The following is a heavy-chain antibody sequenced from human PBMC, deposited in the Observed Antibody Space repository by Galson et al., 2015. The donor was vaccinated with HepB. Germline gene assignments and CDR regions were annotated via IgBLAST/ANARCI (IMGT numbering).Heavy chain of an antibody. CDR1: GFSITTAGVG. Sequence: PALVKPTQTLTLTCTLSGFSITTAGVGVGWIRQPPGRALEWLGIISWDDDKNYSPTLKNKAAITKDTSKNLVVLTMTNMDPIDTGTYFCAHRPLPFRYDAGGYWNYFDAWGPGMLVTVSS. CDR3: AHRPLPFRYDAGGYWNYFDA. J-gene: IGHJ4*02. V-gene: IGHV2-5*02. D-gene: IGHD3-22*01. CDR2: ISWDDDK.